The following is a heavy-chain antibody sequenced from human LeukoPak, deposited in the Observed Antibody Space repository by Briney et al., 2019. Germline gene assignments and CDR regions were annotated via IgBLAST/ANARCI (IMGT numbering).Heavy chain of an antibody. CDR3: ARREWELLTDSFDP. J-gene: IGHJ5*02. D-gene: IGHD1-26*01. Sequence: GASVKVSCKASGGTFSSYAISWVRQAPGQGLEWMGGIIPIFGTANYAQKFQGRVTITADKSTSTAYMELSSLRSEDTAVYYCARREWELLTDSFDPWGQGTLVTVSS. CDR2: IIPIFGTA. CDR1: GGTFSSYA. V-gene: IGHV1-69*06.